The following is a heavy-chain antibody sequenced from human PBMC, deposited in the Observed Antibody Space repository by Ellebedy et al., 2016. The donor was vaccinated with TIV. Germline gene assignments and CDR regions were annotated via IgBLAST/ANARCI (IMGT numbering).Heavy chain of an antibody. CDR2: INHGGST. D-gene: IGHD3-16*01. Sequence: MPGGSLRLSCAVYGGSFSGYFWTWIRQPPGKGLEWIGEINHGGSTNYTPSLKSPVPISVDTSKNQFSLKLTSVTAADPAVYYCARVSNLKGADYWGQGTLVTVSS. J-gene: IGHJ4*02. V-gene: IGHV4-34*01. CDR3: ARVSNLKGADY. CDR1: GGSFSGYF.